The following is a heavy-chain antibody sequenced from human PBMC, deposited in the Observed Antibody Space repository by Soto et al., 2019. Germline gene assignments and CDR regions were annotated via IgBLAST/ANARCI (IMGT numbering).Heavy chain of an antibody. CDR1: GYTFTSYA. D-gene: IGHD1-7*01. Sequence: ASVKVSCKASGYTFTSYAMHWVRQAPGQRLEWMGWINAGNGNTKYSQKFQGRVTITRDTSADTAYMELSSLRSEDTAVYYCATALPGTSEIDYWGQGTTVTVS. J-gene: IGHJ4*03. CDR2: INAGNGNT. V-gene: IGHV1-3*01. CDR3: ATALPGTSEIDY.